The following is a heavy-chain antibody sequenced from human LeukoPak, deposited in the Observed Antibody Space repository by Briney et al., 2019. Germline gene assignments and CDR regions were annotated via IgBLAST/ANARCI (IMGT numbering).Heavy chain of an antibody. J-gene: IGHJ6*02. Sequence: GGSLRLSCAASGFIFSNYWMNWVRQAPGKGLEWVSAISGSGGSTYYADSVKGRFTISRDNSKNTLYLQMNSLRAEDTAVYYCAKDIVVVVAATLHYGMDVWGQGTTVTVSS. V-gene: IGHV3-23*01. D-gene: IGHD2-15*01. CDR2: ISGSGGST. CDR1: GFIFSNYW. CDR3: AKDIVVVVAATLHYGMDV.